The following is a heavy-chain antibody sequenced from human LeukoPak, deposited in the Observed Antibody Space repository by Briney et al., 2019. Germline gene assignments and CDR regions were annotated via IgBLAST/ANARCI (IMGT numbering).Heavy chain of an antibody. CDR1: GGSFSSSSYY. J-gene: IGHJ3*02. V-gene: IGHV4-39*02. Sequence: SETLSLTCTVSGGSFSSSSYYWGWIRQPPGKGLEWIGSIYYSGSTYYNPSLKSRVTISVDTSKNQFSLKLSSVTAADTAVYYCARDLISGYDSNDAFDIWGQGTMVTVSS. CDR2: IYYSGST. CDR3: ARDLISGYDSNDAFDI. D-gene: IGHD5-12*01.